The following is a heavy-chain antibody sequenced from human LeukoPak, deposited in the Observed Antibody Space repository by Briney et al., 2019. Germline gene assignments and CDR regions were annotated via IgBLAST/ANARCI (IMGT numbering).Heavy chain of an antibody. CDR3: AKAFSGSWCYYDSSGYYFDY. Sequence: PGRSLRLSCAASGFTFDDYAMHWVRQAPGKGLEWVSGISWNSGSIGYADSVKGRFTISRDNAKNSLYLQMNSLRAEDTALYYCAKAFSGSWCYYDSSGYYFDYWGQGTLVTVSS. V-gene: IGHV3-9*01. D-gene: IGHD3-22*01. CDR2: ISWNSGSI. J-gene: IGHJ4*02. CDR1: GFTFDDYA.